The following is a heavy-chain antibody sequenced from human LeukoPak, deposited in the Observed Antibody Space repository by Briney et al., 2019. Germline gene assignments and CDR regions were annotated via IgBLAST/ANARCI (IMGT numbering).Heavy chain of an antibody. CDR2: IYYSGST. V-gene: IGHV4-59*01. D-gene: IGHD3-10*01. Sequence: SETLSLTCTVSGGSISSYYWSWIRQPPGKGREWIGYIYYSGSTNYNPSLKSRVTISVDTSKNQFSLKLSSVTAADTAVYYCARHSTRGITMVRGAFDPWGQGTLVTVSS. CDR1: GGSISSYY. J-gene: IGHJ5*02. CDR3: ARHSTRGITMVRGAFDP.